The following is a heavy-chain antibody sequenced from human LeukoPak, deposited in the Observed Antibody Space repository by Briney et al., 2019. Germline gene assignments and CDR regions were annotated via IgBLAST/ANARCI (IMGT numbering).Heavy chain of an antibody. J-gene: IGHJ4*02. Sequence: GGSLRLSCAASGFTFSSYSMEWVRQAPGKGWEWGLSISSSSSYIYYADPVTGRFTISRDNAKNSLYLQMNSLRAEDTAVYYCATPGVAARDYWGQGTLVTVSS. V-gene: IGHV3-21*01. CDR1: GFTFSSYS. CDR3: ATPGVAARDY. D-gene: IGHD6-6*01. CDR2: ISSSSSYI.